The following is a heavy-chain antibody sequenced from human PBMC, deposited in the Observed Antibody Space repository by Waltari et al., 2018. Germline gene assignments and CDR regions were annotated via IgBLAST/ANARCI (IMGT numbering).Heavy chain of an antibody. J-gene: IGHJ4*02. Sequence: QVQLVQSGAEVKKPGASVNVSCKASGYPFTGHHLHWVRQAPGPGLEGMGWINPNSGATNYAQKFQGRVTMTRDTSITTACIELSRLTSDDAAVYYCARDRALGQQLVDYWGQGTLVTVSS. CDR1: GYPFTGHH. CDR2: INPNSGAT. D-gene: IGHD6-13*01. V-gene: IGHV1-2*02. CDR3: ARDRALGQQLVDY.